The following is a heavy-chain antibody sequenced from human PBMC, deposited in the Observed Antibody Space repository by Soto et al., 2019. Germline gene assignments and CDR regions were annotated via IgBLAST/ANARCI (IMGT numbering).Heavy chain of an antibody. J-gene: IGHJ4*02. Sequence: QVQLVESGGGVVQPGRSLRLSCVASGFTFSSYGMHWVRQAPGKGLEWVAIISYDGSNTYYADSVKGRFTISRDNSKNKLYLQMKSLRAEDTSVYYCAKEGGLSGSYYISSSYYFDYWGKGTLVTVSS. D-gene: IGHD1-26*01. CDR2: ISYDGSNT. CDR3: AKEGGLSGSYYISSSYYFDY. CDR1: GFTFSSYG. V-gene: IGHV3-30*18.